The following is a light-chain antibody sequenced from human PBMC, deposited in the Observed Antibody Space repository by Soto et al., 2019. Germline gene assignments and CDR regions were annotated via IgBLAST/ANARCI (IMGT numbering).Light chain of an antibody. CDR3: RVWDSSSDPNVV. Sequence: SYELTQPPSVSVAPGKTARITCGGNNIGSKSGHWYQQKPGQAPVLVIYYDSDRPSGIPERFSGSNSGNTATLTISRVEAGDEDDYYCRVWDSSSDPNVVFGGGTKLTVL. CDR1: NIGSKS. V-gene: IGLV3-21*04. J-gene: IGLJ2*01. CDR2: YDS.